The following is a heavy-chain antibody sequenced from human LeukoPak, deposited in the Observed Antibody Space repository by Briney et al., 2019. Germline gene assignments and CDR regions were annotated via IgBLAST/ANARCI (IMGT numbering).Heavy chain of an antibody. V-gene: IGHV4-34*01. J-gene: IGHJ3*02. Sequence: SETLSLTCAVYGGSFSGYYWSWIRQPPGKGLEWIGEINHSGSTNYNPSLKSRVTISVDTSKNQFSLKLSSATAADTAVYYCARAYSSSWYYDAFDIWGQGTMVTVPS. D-gene: IGHD6-13*01. CDR1: GGSFSGYY. CDR3: ARAYSSSWYYDAFDI. CDR2: INHSGST.